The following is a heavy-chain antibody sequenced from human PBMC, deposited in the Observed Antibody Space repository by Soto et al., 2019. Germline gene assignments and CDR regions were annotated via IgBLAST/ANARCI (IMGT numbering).Heavy chain of an antibody. J-gene: IGHJ4*02. Sequence: GGSLRLSCAASGFTFSSYGMHWVRQAPGKGLEWVAVISYDGSNKYYADSVKGRFTISRDNSKNTLYLQMNSLRAEDTAVYYCAKARVALMYSSSWYDYWGQGTLVTVSS. V-gene: IGHV3-30*18. CDR2: ISYDGSNK. D-gene: IGHD6-13*01. CDR3: AKARVALMYSSSWYDY. CDR1: GFTFSSYG.